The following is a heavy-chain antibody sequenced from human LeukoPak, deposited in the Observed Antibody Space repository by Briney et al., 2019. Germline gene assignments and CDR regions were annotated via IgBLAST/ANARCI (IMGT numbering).Heavy chain of an antibody. V-gene: IGHV3-21*01. D-gene: IGHD4-23*01. Sequence: GPLRLSCAASGFTFSSYSMNWVRQAPGKGLEWVSSISSSSSYIYYADSVKGRFTISRDNAKNSLYLQMNSLRAEDTAVYYCARDQVVMGSDYWGQGTLVTVSS. CDR2: ISSSSSYI. CDR1: GFTFSSYS. J-gene: IGHJ4*02. CDR3: ARDQVVMGSDY.